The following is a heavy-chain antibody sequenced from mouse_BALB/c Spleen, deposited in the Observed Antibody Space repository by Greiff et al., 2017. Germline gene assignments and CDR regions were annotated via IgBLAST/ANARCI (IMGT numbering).Heavy chain of an antibody. V-gene: IGHV5-4*02. CDR1: GFTFSDYY. D-gene: IGHD2-14*01. J-gene: IGHJ4*01. Sequence: EVMLVESGGGLVKPGGSLKLSCAASGFTFSDYYMYWVRQTPEKRLEWVATISDGGSYTYYPDSVKGRFTISRDNAKNNLYLQMSSLKSEDTAMYYCARDKGYKYGDHYAMDYWGQGTSVTVSS. CDR3: ARDKGYKYGDHYAMDY. CDR2: ISDGGSYT.